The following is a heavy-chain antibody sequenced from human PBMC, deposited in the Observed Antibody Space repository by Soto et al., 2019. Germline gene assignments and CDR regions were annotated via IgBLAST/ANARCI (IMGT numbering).Heavy chain of an antibody. J-gene: IGHJ5*02. CDR1: GGTFSSYA. CDR3: ARVRGAYCSGGNCYNPDWFDP. Sequence: QVQLVQSGAEVKKPGSSVKVSCKASGGTFSSYAISWVRQAPGQGLEWMGGIIPIFGTANYAQKFQGRVTITADESTSTAYMELSSLRSEDTAVYYCARVRGAYCSGGNCYNPDWFDPWGQGTLVTVSS. V-gene: IGHV1-69*01. D-gene: IGHD2-15*01. CDR2: IIPIFGTA.